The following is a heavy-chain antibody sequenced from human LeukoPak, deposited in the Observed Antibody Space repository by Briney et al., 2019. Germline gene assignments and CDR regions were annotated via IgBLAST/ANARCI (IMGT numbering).Heavy chain of an antibody. CDR1: GGSISSGDYY. CDR2: IYYSGST. V-gene: IGHV4-30-4*08. D-gene: IGHD2-21*01. CDR3: ASYSSASAFDY. Sequence: SETLSLTCTVSGGSISSGDYYWSWIRQPPGKGLEWIGYIYYSGSTYYNPSLKSRVTISVDTSKNQFSLELSSVTAADTAVYYCASYSSASAFDYWGQGTLVTVSS. J-gene: IGHJ4*02.